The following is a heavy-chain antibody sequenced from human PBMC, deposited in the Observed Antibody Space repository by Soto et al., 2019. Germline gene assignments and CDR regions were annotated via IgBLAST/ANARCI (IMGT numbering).Heavy chain of an antibody. V-gene: IGHV3-23*01. Sequence: SLRLSCAASGFTVSSYAMSWVLQAPGKGLEWVSAISGSGGSTYYADSVKGRFTISRDNSKNTLYLQMNSLRAEDTAVYYCAKAGAGKQLYYFDYWGQGTLVTVSS. J-gene: IGHJ4*02. D-gene: IGHD3-10*01. CDR3: AKAGAGKQLYYFDY. CDR2: ISGSGGST. CDR1: GFTVSSYA.